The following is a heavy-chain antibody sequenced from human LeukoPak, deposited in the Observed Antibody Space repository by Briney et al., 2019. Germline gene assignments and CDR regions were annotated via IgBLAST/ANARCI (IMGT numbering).Heavy chain of an antibody. V-gene: IGHV4-34*01. CDR3: ARVSSGYYYITVHYYYGMDV. CDR2: INHSGST. D-gene: IGHD3-22*01. Sequence: SETLSLTCAVYGGSFSGYYWSWIRQPPGKGLEWIGEINHSGSTNYNPSLKSRVTISVDTYKNQFSLKLSSVTAADTAVYYCARVSSGYYYITVHYYYGMDVWGQGTTVTVSS. CDR1: GGSFSGYY. J-gene: IGHJ6*02.